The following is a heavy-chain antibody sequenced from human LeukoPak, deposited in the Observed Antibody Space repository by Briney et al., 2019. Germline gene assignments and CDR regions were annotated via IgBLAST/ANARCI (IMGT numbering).Heavy chain of an antibody. Sequence: PSETLSLTCTVSGGSIRSNYWSWIRQPPGKGLERIGYIYDSGSTNYNSSLKSRVTISVDTSKNQFSLRLSSVTAADTAVYYCARTNTYASGPALNDYWGQGILVTVSS. CDR2: IYDSGST. J-gene: IGHJ4*02. V-gene: IGHV4-59*08. CDR3: ARTNTYASGPALNDY. D-gene: IGHD6-19*01. CDR1: GGSIRSNY.